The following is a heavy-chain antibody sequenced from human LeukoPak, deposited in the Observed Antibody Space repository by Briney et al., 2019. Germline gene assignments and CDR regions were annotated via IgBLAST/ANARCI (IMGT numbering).Heavy chain of an antibody. Sequence: PGGSLRLSCPASGFTLISHRMCSRRQAPGKGLEWVAVISYDGSNKYYADSVKGRFTISRDNSKNTLYLQMNSLRAEDTAVYYCAKDTIAAAWDYGMDVWGQGTTVTVSS. CDR3: AKDTIAAAWDYGMDV. V-gene: IGHV3-30*18. D-gene: IGHD6-13*01. CDR1: GFTLISHR. J-gene: IGHJ6*02. CDR2: ISYDGSNK.